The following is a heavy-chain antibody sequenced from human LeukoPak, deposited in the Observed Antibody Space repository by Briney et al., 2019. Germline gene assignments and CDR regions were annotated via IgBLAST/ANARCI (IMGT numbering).Heavy chain of an antibody. J-gene: IGHJ6*02. V-gene: IGHV3-48*01. CDR1: GFTFRSYA. CDR3: AREGYYSGMDV. CDR2: ITYNSGTI. Sequence: GGSLRLSCAASGFTFRSYAMQWVRQAPGKGLEWVSYITYNSGTIFYADSVKGRFTISRDNSKNTLYLQMNSLRAEDTAVYYCAREGYYSGMDVWGQGTTVTVSS.